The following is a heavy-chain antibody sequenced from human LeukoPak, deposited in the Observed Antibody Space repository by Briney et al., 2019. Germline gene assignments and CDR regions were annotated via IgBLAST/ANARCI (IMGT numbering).Heavy chain of an antibody. J-gene: IGHJ3*02. CDR1: GFTFSSYA. V-gene: IGHV3-64*01. D-gene: IGHD1-7*01. CDR3: ASETGTTFGAFDI. Sequence: GGSLRLSCAASGFTFSSYAMHWVRQAPGKGLEYVSAISSNGGSTYYANSVKGRFTISRDNSKNTLYLQMGSLRAEDMAVYYCASETGTTFGAFDIWGQGTMVTVSS. CDR2: ISSNGGST.